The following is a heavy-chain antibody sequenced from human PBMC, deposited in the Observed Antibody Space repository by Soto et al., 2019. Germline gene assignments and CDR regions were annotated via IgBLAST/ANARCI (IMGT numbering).Heavy chain of an antibody. CDR1: GYTFTSYY. D-gene: IGHD3-22*01. V-gene: IGHV1-8*01. CDR2: MNPNSGNT. Sequence: ASVKVSCKASGYTFTSYYINWVRQATGQGLERMGWMNPNSGNTGYAQKFQGRVTMTRNTSISTAYMELSRLRSDDTAVYYCAIAMYYYYISGYNPLPHFDYWGQGTLVTVSS. CDR3: AIAMYYYYISGYNPLPHFDY. J-gene: IGHJ4*02.